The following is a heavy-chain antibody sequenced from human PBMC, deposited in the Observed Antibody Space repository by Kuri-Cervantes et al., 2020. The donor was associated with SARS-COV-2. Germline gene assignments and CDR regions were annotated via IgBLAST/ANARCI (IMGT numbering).Heavy chain of an antibody. J-gene: IGHJ6*02. V-gene: IGHV3-7*01. Sequence: GESLKISCAASGFTFSSYWMSWVHQAPGKGLEWVANIKQDGSEKYYVDSVKGRFTISRDNAKNSLYLQMNCLRAEDTAVYYCARDFLGMDVWGQGTTVTVSS. CDR2: IKQDGSEK. CDR1: GFTFSSYW. CDR3: ARDFLGMDV.